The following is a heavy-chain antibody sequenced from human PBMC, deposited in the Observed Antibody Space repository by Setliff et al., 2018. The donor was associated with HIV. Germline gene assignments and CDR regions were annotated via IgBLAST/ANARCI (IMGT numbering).Heavy chain of an antibody. J-gene: IGHJ6*03. V-gene: IGHV4-61*02. CDR3: ARTLSTMVKTDGYYDYYYMDV. CDR2: IYTSGST. D-gene: IGHD3-10*01. Sequence: PSETLSLTCTVSGGSISSGSYYWSWIRQPAGKGLEWIGRIYTSGSTNYNPSLKSRVTMSVDTSKNQFSLNLNSVTAADTAVYYCARTLSTMVKTDGYYDYYYMDVWGKGTTVTVSS. CDR1: GGSISSGSYY.